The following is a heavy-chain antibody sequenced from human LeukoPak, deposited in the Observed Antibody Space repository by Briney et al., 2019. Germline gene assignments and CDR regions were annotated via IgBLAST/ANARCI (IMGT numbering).Heavy chain of an antibody. J-gene: IGHJ3*01. CDR1: GGSISSSSYY. CDR3: GNFDF. V-gene: IGHV4-39*01. Sequence: PSETLSLTCTVSGGSISSSSYYWGWIRQPPGKGLEWIGSIYYNGGTYYNPSLRSRVTMSVDTSKNQFSLKLTSVTAAGTAVYYCGNFDFWGQGTMVIVSS. CDR2: IYYNGGT.